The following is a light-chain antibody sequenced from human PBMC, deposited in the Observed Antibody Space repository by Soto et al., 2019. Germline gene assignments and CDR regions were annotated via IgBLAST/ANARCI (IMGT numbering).Light chain of an antibody. J-gene: IGKJ1*01. V-gene: IGKV1-5*03. CDR2: KAS. Sequence: DIQMTQSPSTLSASVGDRVTITCRASQGIRNDLGWYQQKPGKAPKLLIYKASSLESGVPSRFSGSGSGTEFTLTISSLQPDDFATYYCQQYNSLTFGQGTKVDI. CDR3: QQYNSLT. CDR1: QGIRND.